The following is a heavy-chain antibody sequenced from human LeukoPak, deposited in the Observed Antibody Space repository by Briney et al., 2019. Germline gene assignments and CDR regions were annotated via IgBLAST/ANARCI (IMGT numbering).Heavy chain of an antibody. CDR2: IYTSGST. D-gene: IGHD3-16*01. CDR1: GGSISSGSYY. Sequence: PSETLSLTCTVSGGSISSGSYYWSWIRQPAGKGLEWIGRIYTSGSTNYNPSLKSRVTISVDTSKNQFSLKLSSVTAADTAVYYCAREFGRWTNFDYWGQGTLVTVSS. CDR3: AREFGRWTNFDY. V-gene: IGHV4-61*02. J-gene: IGHJ4*02.